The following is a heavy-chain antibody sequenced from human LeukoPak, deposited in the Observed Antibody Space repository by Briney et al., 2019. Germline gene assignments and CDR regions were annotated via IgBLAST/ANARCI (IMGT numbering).Heavy chain of an antibody. CDR1: GGSISSSSYY. CDR3: ARGSYCSSTSCPAHNWFDP. D-gene: IGHD2-2*01. V-gene: IGHV4-39*07. CDR2: IYYSGST. Sequence: PSETLSLTCTVSGGSISSSSYYWGWIRQPPGKGLEWIGSIYYSGSTNYNPSLKSRVTMSVDTSKNQFSLKLSSVTAADTAVYYCARGSYCSSTSCPAHNWFDPWGQGTLVTVSS. J-gene: IGHJ5*02.